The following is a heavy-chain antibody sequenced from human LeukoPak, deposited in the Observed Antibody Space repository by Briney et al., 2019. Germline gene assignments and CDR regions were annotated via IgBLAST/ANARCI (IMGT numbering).Heavy chain of an antibody. V-gene: IGHV3-7*01. Sequence: GGSLRLSCAASGFTFRDYWMTWVRQAPGKGLEWVANIQHDGSEKYYVDSVKGRFTISRDNAKNSLYLQMNSLRVDDTAVYYCVGDIAGRDNYWGQGTLVTVSS. CDR3: VGDIAGRDNY. D-gene: IGHD1-26*01. CDR2: IQHDGSEK. CDR1: GFTFRDYW. J-gene: IGHJ4*02.